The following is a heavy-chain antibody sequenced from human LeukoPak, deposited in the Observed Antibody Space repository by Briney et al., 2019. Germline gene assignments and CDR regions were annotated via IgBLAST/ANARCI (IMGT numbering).Heavy chain of an antibody. CDR1: GFTFSSYA. CDR2: ISGSSSTT. D-gene: IGHD2-2*01. V-gene: IGHV3-23*01. J-gene: IGHJ6*02. Sequence: GGSLRLSCAASGFTFSSYAMSWVRQAPGKGLEWVSAISGSSSTTFYADSVKGRFTISRDNSMDTLFLQMNSLRPEDTALYYCAKGMECVVVPAALDVWGQGTTVSVSS. CDR3: AKGMECVVVPAALDV.